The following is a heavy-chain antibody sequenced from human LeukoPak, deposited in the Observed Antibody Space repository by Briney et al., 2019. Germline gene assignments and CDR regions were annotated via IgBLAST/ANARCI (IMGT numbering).Heavy chain of an antibody. V-gene: IGHV3-33*01. J-gene: IGHJ4*02. D-gene: IGHD3-22*01. Sequence: GRSLRLSCAASGFAFSTYGMHWVRQAPGKGLEWVAYIWYDGSKTYYADSVKGRFTISRDDPQNTLYLQVNSLRAEDTAVYYCARQADSSGRYFPFDYCGQATLVTVPS. CDR3: ARQADSSGRYFPFDY. CDR2: IWYDGSKT. CDR1: GFAFSTYG.